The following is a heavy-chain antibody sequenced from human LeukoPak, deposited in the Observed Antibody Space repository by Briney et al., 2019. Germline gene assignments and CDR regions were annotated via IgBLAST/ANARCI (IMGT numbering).Heavy chain of an antibody. CDR3: ARGDDYVWGSYRYSQSGAFDI. V-gene: IGHV1-69*01. J-gene: IGHJ3*02. D-gene: IGHD3-16*02. CDR2: SIPIFGTA. Sequence: GSSVKISCKASGGTFSSYAISWVRQAPGQGLEWMGGSIPIFGTANYAQKFQGRVTITADESTSTAYMELSSLRSEDTAVYYCARGDDYVWGSYRYSQSGAFDIWGQGTMVTVSS. CDR1: GGTFSSYA.